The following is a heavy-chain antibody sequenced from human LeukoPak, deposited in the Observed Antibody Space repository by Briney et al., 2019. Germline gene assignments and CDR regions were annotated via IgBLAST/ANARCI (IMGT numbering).Heavy chain of an antibody. V-gene: IGHV3-30-3*01. D-gene: IGHD3-16*01. Sequence: GGSLRLSCAASGFTFSSYAMHWARQAPGKGLEWVAVISYDGSNKYYADSVKGRFTISRDNSKNTLYLQMNSLRAEDTAVYYCARVMSDDLDYWGQGTLVTVSS. J-gene: IGHJ4*02. CDR2: ISYDGSNK. CDR3: ARVMSDDLDY. CDR1: GFTFSSYA.